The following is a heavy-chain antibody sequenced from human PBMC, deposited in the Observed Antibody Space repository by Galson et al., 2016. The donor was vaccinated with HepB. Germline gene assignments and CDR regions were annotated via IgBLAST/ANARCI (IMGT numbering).Heavy chain of an antibody. Sequence: CAISGDSVSRNSAAWNWFRQSTSRGLEWLGRTYYRSKWYNDYRLSLKTRININADTSRNEVSLQLKAVTLEDTAVYYCARARCRGWSDAFDYWGQGTLVTISS. CDR2: TYYRSKWYN. D-gene: IGHD6-19*01. CDR3: ARARCRGWSDAFDY. V-gene: IGHV6-1*01. CDR1: GDSVSRNSAA. J-gene: IGHJ4*02.